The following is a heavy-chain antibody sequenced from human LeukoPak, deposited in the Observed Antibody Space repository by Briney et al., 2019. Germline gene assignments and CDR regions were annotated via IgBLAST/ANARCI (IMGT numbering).Heavy chain of an antibody. Sequence: ASVKVSCKASGYTFTGYYMHWVRQAPGQGLEWMGWINPNSGGTNYAQKFQGWVTMTTDTSASTAYMELRSLRSDDTAVYYCARERAHPGGGYDGSSTVITFYYWGQGTLVTVSS. CDR3: ARERAHPGGGYDGSSTVITFYY. J-gene: IGHJ4*02. CDR2: INPNSGGT. V-gene: IGHV1-2*04. D-gene: IGHD5-12*01. CDR1: GYTFTGYY.